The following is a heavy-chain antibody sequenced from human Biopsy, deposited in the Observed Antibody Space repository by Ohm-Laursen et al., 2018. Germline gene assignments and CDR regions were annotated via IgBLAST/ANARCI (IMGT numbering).Heavy chain of an antibody. J-gene: IGHJ6*02. D-gene: IGHD3-10*01. CDR1: VFTLSNYR. CDR3: ASSRGSSGIATIYYYGMDA. Sequence: SLRLSFPPSVFTLSNYRMNWVRQTPGKGLEWVSTINSSRDNIYYVDSGKGRLTIPRDNAKNSLYLQMNSLRAEDTAVYYCASSRGSSGIATIYYYGMDAWGQGTTVTVSS. CDR2: INSSRDNI. V-gene: IGHV3-21*01.